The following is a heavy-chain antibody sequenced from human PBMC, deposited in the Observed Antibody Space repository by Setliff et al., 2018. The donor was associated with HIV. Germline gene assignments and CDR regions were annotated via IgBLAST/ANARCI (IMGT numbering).Heavy chain of an antibody. Sequence: PGGSLRLSCAASGFNFSSYSMNWVRQAPGEGLEWISYISSTGKTIYYAKSVRGRFTISRGSDGNSVHLQMNSLGVEDTAVYYCARGQPGGYYDSRGYLNYWGQGTLVTVSS. D-gene: IGHD3-22*01. CDR1: GFNFSSYS. CDR2: ISSTGKTI. J-gene: IGHJ4*02. CDR3: ARGQPGGYYDSRGYLNY. V-gene: IGHV3-48*04.